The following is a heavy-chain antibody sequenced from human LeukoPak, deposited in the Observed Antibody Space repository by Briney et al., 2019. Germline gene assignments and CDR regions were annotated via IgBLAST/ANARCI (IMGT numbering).Heavy chain of an antibody. CDR3: ARASGSYYKALDY. V-gene: IGHV3-30-3*01. CDR2: ISYDGSNK. Sequence: GGSLRLSCAASGFTFSSYAMHWVRQAPGKGLEWVAVISYDGSNKYYADSVKGRFTISRDNSKNTLYLQMNSLRAEDTAVYYCARASGSYYKALDYWGQGTLVTVSS. J-gene: IGHJ4*02. CDR1: GFTFSSYA. D-gene: IGHD1-26*01.